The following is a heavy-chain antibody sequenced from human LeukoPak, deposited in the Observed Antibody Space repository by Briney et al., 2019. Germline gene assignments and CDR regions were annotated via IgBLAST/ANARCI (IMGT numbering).Heavy chain of an antibody. Sequence: SETLSLTCTVSGGSISSGGYYWSWIRQPPGKGLEWNGYIYHSGSTYYNPSLKSRVTISVDRSKNQFSLKLSSVTAADTAVYYCARENRTRDTAMVFFDYWGQGTLVTVSS. V-gene: IGHV4-30-2*01. CDR3: ARENRTRDTAMVFFDY. CDR2: IYHSGST. D-gene: IGHD5-18*01. J-gene: IGHJ4*02. CDR1: GGSISSGGYY.